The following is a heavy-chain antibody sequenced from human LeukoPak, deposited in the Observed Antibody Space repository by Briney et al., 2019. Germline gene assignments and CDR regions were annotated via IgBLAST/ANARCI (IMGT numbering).Heavy chain of an antibody. Sequence: SQTLSLTCTVSGGSISSGGYYWSWIRQHPGKGLEWIGYIYYSGSTYYNPSLKSRVTISVDTSKNQFSLKLSSVTAADTAVYYCARLGGSRYSSSWYHYFDYWGQGTLVTVSS. J-gene: IGHJ4*02. V-gene: IGHV4-31*03. D-gene: IGHD6-13*01. CDR3: ARLGGSRYSSSWYHYFDY. CDR2: IYYSGST. CDR1: GGSISSGGYY.